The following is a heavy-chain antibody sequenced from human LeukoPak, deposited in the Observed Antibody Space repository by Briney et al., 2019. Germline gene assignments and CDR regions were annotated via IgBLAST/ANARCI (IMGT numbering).Heavy chain of an antibody. V-gene: IGHV4-59*01. Sequence: PSETLSLTCTVSGGSISSYYWSWTRQPPGKGLEWIGYIYYSGSTNYNPSLKSRVTISVDTSKNQFSLKLSSVTAADTAVYYCARADYGDYDGWFDPWGQGTLVTVSS. CDR2: IYYSGST. J-gene: IGHJ5*02. D-gene: IGHD4-17*01. CDR3: ARADYGDYDGWFDP. CDR1: GGSISSYY.